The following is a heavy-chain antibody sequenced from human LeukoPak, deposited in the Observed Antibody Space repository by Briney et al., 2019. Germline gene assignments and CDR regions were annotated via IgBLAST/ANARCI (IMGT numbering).Heavy chain of an antibody. D-gene: IGHD5-12*01. J-gene: IGHJ6*02. V-gene: IGHV4-59*01. CDR3: ARERGSGYSYGMDV. Sequence: PSETLSLTCTVSGGSINSYYWSWIRQPPGRGLEWVGYIYYSGSTKYTPSLKSRVTISVDTSKNQFSLKLNSVTTADTAVYYCARERGSGYSYGMDVWGQGTTVTVSS. CDR2: IYYSGST. CDR1: GGSINSYY.